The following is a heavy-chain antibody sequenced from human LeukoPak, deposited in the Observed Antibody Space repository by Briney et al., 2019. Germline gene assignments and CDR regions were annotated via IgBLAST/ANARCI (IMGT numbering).Heavy chain of an antibody. D-gene: IGHD2-2*01. Sequence: GGSLRLSCAASGFTFSSYSMNWVRQAPGKGLEWVSYISSSTTIYYADSVKGRFTISRDNSKNTLYLQVNSLRAEDTAVYFCAKDVPAAYFDYWGQGTLVTVSS. CDR2: ISSSTTI. J-gene: IGHJ4*02. V-gene: IGHV3-48*01. CDR3: AKDVPAAYFDY. CDR1: GFTFSSYS.